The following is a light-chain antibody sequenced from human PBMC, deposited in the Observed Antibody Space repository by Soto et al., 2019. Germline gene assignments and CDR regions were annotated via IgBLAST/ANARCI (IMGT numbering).Light chain of an antibody. CDR2: GAS. CDR1: QTVSSTY. J-gene: IGKJ2*01. Sequence: EIVLTQSPGTLPLSPGERATLSCRASQTVSSTYIAWYQQSPGQPPRLLIYGASSRATGIPDRFSGSGSGTDFTLTISRLEPEDFAVYFCQQYGRSPPFTFGQGTKVEIK. V-gene: IGKV3-20*01. CDR3: QQYGRSPPFT.